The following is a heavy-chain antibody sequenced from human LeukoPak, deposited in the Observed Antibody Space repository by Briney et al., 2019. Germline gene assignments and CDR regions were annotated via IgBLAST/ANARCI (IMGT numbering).Heavy chain of an antibody. J-gene: IGHJ5*02. D-gene: IGHD3-10*01. CDR2: IHDSGST. CDR3: ARGFGSGNYYYGWFDP. Sequence: SETLSPTCTVSGGSISSGDYHWNWIRQPPGKGLEWIGFIHDSGSTLYNPSLKSRIIISRDVSRNLFSLQLTSVTAADTAVYYCARGFGSGNYYYGWFDPWGQGALVTVSS. V-gene: IGHV4-30-4*01. CDR1: GGSISSGDYH.